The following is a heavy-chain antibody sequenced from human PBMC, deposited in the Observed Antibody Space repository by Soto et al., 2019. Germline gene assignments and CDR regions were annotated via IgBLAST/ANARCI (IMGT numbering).Heavy chain of an antibody. V-gene: IGHV3-33*01. J-gene: IGHJ6*02. D-gene: IGHD4-17*01. CDR2: IWYDGSNK. Sequence: PGGSLRLSCAASGFTFSSYGMHWVRQAPGKGLEWVAVIWYDGSNKYYADSVKGRFTISRDNSKNTLYLQMNSLRAEDTAVYYCARAPDDYGDIDYYYGMDVWGQGTTVTVSS. CDR1: GFTFSSYG. CDR3: ARAPDDYGDIDYYYGMDV.